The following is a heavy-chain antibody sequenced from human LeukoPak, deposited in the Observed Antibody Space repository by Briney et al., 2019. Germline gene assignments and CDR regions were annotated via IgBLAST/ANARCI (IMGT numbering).Heavy chain of an antibody. CDR1: GGSISTYY. Sequence: SGTLSLTCTVSGGSISTYYWNWIRQPPGKGLEWIGYIYHSGSTNYNPSLQSRVTISVDTSKNQFSLNLNSVTAADTAVYYCARGGAARLHFQNWGQGTLVTVSS. CDR2: IYHSGST. D-gene: IGHD6-6*01. J-gene: IGHJ1*01. CDR3: ARGGAARLHFQN. V-gene: IGHV4-59*01.